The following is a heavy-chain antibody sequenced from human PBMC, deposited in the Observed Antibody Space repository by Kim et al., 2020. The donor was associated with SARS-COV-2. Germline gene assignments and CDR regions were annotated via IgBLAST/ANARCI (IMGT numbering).Heavy chain of an antibody. CDR2: IYPGDSDT. V-gene: IGHV5-51*01. CDR3: ARGGRFFSTVTARWFDP. Sequence: GESLKISCKGSGYSFTSYWIGWVRQMPGKGLEWMGIIYPGDSDTRYSPSFQGQVTISADKSISTAYLQWSSLKASDTAMYYCARGGRFFSTVTARWFDPWGQGTLVTVSS. D-gene: IGHD4-4*01. CDR1: GYSFTSYW. J-gene: IGHJ5*02.